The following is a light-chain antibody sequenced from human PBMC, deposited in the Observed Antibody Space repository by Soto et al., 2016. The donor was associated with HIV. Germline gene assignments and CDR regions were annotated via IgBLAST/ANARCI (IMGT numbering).Light chain of an antibody. CDR2: AAM. Sequence: DIQMTQSPSSVSASIGDRVSITCRASQDIYNYLAWYQQKPGKVPRLLISAAMNLESGVPSRFRGSGSGTEFTLTITSLQPEDIATYYCQQFGNSPYTFGQGTKLEIK. J-gene: IGKJ2*01. CDR1: QDIYNY. V-gene: IGKV1-27*01. CDR3: QQFGNSPYT.